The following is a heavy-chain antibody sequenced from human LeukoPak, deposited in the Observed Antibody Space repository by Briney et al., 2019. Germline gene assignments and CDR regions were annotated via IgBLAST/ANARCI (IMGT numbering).Heavy chain of an antibody. CDR2: INHSGST. CDR3: AREPRRRYSSSWYYFDY. V-gene: IGHV4-34*01. D-gene: IGHD6-13*01. Sequence: SETLSLTCAVYGGSFSGYYWSWIRQPPGKGLEWIGEINHSGSTNYNPSLKSRVTISVDTSKNQFPLKLSSVTAADTAVYYCAREPRRRYSSSWYYFDYWGQGTLVTVSS. CDR1: GGSFSGYY. J-gene: IGHJ4*02.